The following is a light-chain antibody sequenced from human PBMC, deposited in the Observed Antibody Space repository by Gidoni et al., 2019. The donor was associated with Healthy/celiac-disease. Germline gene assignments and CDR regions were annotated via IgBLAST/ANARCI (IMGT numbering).Light chain of an antibody. CDR3: QQSYSTLWT. Sequence: DIQMPQSPSSLSASVGDRVTITCRASQSMSNYLNWYQQKPGKAPKPLIYAASSLQSGVPSRFSGSGSGTDFTLTISSLQPEDFATYFCQQSYSTLWTFGQGTKVEIK. CDR2: AAS. CDR1: QSMSNY. V-gene: IGKV1-39*01. J-gene: IGKJ1*01.